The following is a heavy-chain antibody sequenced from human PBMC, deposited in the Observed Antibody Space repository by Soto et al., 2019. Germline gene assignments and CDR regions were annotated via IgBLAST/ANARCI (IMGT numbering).Heavy chain of an antibody. J-gene: IGHJ4*02. CDR3: VRGGGQLWNLIDN. D-gene: IGHD7-27*01. CDR2: IIPKIGVA. CDR1: GGPFSSYA. Sequence: QVRLVQSGAEMKKPGSSVQVSCKTTGGPFSSYAVSWVRQAPGQGLEWMGGIIPKIGVAQYAQRSQGRVMITADVSTSTTYMEINSLTSEDTAVYYCVRGGGQLWNLIDNWGQGTLVTVSP. V-gene: IGHV1-69*01.